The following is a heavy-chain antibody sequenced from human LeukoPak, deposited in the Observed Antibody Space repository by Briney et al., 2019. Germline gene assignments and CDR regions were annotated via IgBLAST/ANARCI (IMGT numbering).Heavy chain of an antibody. D-gene: IGHD3-10*01. J-gene: IGHJ6*02. Sequence: ASVKVSCKASGYTFTSYDINWVRQATGQGLEWMGWMNPNSGNTGYAQKFQGRVTMTRNTSISTAYMELSRLRSDDTAVYYCARDESVGFGVSAYYYYYGMDVWGQGTTVTVSS. CDR3: ARDESVGFGVSAYYYYYGMDV. V-gene: IGHV1-8*01. CDR2: MNPNSGNT. CDR1: GYTFTSYD.